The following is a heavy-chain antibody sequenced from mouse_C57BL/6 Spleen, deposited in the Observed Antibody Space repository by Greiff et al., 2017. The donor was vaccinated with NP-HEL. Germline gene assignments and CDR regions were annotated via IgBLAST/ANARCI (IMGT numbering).Heavy chain of an antibody. J-gene: IGHJ4*01. CDR2: ISNGGGST. CDR1: GFTFSDYY. Sequence: EVKLVESGGGLVQPGGSLKLSCAASGFTFSDYYMYWVRQTPEKRLEWVAYISNGGGSTYYPDTVKGRFTISRDNAKNTLYLQMSRLKSEDTAMYYCASGGSSYAMDYWGQGTSVTVSS. V-gene: IGHV5-12*01. CDR3: ASGGSSYAMDY. D-gene: IGHD1-1*01.